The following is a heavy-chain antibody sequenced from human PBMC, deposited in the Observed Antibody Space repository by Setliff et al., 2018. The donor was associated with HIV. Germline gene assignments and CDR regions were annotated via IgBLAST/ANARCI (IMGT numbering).Heavy chain of an antibody. CDR3: ARAPPYYYDSSGSSFRFDF. CDR2: NYYSGSA. J-gene: IGHJ4*02. V-gene: IGHV4-30-4*08. Sequence: SETLSLTCTVSGGSISSGDYFLSWIRQAPGKGLEWIGCNYYSGSAYYNPSLQRRVTISVDTSKNQFSLKLSSVTAADTAVYYCARAPPYYYDSSGSSFRFDFWGQGTLVTVSS. CDR1: GGSISSGDYF. D-gene: IGHD3-22*01.